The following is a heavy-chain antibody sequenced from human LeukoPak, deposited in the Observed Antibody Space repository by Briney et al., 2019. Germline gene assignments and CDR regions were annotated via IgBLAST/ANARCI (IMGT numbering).Heavy chain of an antibody. CDR2: IYYSGST. Sequence: ASETLSLTCTVSGGSMSPYYWNWIRQHPGKGLEWIGYIYYSGSTYYNPSLKSRVTISVDTSKNQFSLKLTSVTAADTAVYYCARVSGSYWYYGVDVWGRGTTVTVSS. CDR3: ARVSGSYWYYGVDV. CDR1: GGSMSPYY. V-gene: IGHV4-31*03. J-gene: IGHJ6*02. D-gene: IGHD3-10*01.